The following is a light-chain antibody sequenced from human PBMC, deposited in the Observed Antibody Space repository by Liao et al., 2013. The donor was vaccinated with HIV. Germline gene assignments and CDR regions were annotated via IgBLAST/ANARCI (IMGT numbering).Light chain of an antibody. CDR1: NIGGKS. Sequence: SYVLTQPPSVSVAPGKTARITCGGSNIGGKSVHWYQQKTGQAPVLVIFYDSDRPSGIPERFSGSNSGTTATLAISGAQALDEADYYCQAWDSTTEVFGGGTKLTVL. V-gene: IGLV3-21*01. CDR2: YDS. J-gene: IGLJ3*02. CDR3: QAWDSTTEV.